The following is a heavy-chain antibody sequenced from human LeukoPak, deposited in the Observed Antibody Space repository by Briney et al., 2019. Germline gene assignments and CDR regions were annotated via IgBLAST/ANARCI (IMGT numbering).Heavy chain of an antibody. CDR1: GYTFTNYN. V-gene: IGHV1-2*02. D-gene: IGHD2-15*01. Sequence: ASVKVSCKTSGYTFTNYNVYWVRQAPEQGPQWMGWINPKTGGTIYAQRFQGRVTMTKDTSITTAYMELRSLRFDDTADYYCARRFCSGGSCIPDYWGQGTLVTVSS. CDR3: ARRFCSGGSCIPDY. J-gene: IGHJ4*02. CDR2: INPKTGGT.